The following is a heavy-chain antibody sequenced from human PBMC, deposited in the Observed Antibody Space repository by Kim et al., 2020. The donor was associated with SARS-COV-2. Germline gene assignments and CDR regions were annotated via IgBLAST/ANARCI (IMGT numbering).Heavy chain of an antibody. J-gene: IGHJ4*02. Sequence: ASVKVSCKASGYSFTSYAMNWVRQAPGQGLEWMGWINTNTGNPTYAQGFTGRFVFSLDTSVSTAYLQISSLKAEDTAVYYCARDPRTMIFGVVIINGYFDYWGQGTLVTVSS. V-gene: IGHV7-4-1*02. CDR3: ARDPRTMIFGVVIINGYFDY. D-gene: IGHD3-3*01. CDR1: GYSFTSYA. CDR2: INTNTGNP.